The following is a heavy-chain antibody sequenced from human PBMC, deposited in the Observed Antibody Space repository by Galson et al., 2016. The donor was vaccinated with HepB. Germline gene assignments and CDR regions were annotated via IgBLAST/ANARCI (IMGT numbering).Heavy chain of an antibody. V-gene: IGHV5-51*01. Sequence: QSGAEVKKPGESLKISCKGSGYSFTSYWIGWVRQMPGKGLEWMGIIYPSDSDIRYSPSFEGQVTISADKSISTAYLQWSSLKASDTAMYYCARPINHQSVAVTGYCWGQGTLVTVSS. CDR3: ARPINHQSVAVTGYC. CDR2: IYPSDSDI. CDR1: GYSFTSYW. D-gene: IGHD6-19*01. J-gene: IGHJ4*02.